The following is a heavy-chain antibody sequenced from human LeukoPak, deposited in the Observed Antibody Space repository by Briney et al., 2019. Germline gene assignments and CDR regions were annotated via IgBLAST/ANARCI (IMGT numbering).Heavy chain of an antibody. CDR3: ARGFGIVVVPAAPRNWFDP. D-gene: IGHD2-2*01. Sequence: SETLSLTCAVYGGSFSGYYWSWIRQPPGKGLEWIGEINHSGSTNYHPSLKSRVTISVDTSKNQFSLKLSSVTAADTAVYYCARGFGIVVVPAAPRNWFDPWGQGTLVTVSS. CDR1: GGSFSGYY. J-gene: IGHJ5*02. CDR2: INHSGST. V-gene: IGHV4-34*01.